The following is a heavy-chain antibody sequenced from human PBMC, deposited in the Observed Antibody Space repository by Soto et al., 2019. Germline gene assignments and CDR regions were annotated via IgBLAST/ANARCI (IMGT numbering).Heavy chain of an antibody. CDR2: ISYDGSNK. Sequence: QVPLVESGGGVVQPGRSLRLSCAASGFTFSSYAMHWVRQAPGKGLEWVAVISYDGSNKYYADSVKGRFTISRDNSKNTLYLQMNSLRAEDTAVYYCARDSDTGDYYYGMDVWGQGTTVTVSS. V-gene: IGHV3-30-3*01. CDR1: GFTFSSYA. D-gene: IGHD5-18*01. J-gene: IGHJ6*02. CDR3: ARDSDTGDYYYGMDV.